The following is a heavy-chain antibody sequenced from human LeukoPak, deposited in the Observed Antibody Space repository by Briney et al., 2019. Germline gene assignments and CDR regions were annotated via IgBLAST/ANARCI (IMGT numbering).Heavy chain of an antibody. CDR1: GGSISSGGYS. D-gene: IGHD3-10*01. CDR3: ARVSASGSFFDY. CDR2: IFHSGNT. J-gene: IGHJ4*02. Sequence: SETLSLTCAVSGGSISSGGYSWSWIRQPPGKDLEWIGYIFHSGNTYYNPSFKSRVTMLIDRSKNQFSLRVTSVTAADTAVYYCARVSASGSFFDYWGQGTLVTVSS. V-gene: IGHV4-30-2*01.